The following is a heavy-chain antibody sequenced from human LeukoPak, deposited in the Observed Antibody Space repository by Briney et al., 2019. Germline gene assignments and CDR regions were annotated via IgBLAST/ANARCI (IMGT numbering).Heavy chain of an antibody. CDR2: IKQDGSEK. V-gene: IGHV3-7*01. D-gene: IGHD5-18*01. J-gene: IGHJ3*01. CDR3: AKGLRGTSDAFDV. Sequence: GGSLRLSCAASGFTFSSYWMSWVRQAPGKGLEWVANIKQDGSEKYYVDSVKGRFTISRDNAKNSLYLQMNSLRAEDTAVYYCAKGLRGTSDAFDVWGQGAMVTVS. CDR1: GFTFSSYW.